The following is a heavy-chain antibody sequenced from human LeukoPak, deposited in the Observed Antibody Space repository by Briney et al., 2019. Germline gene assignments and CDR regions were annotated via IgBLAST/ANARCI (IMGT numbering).Heavy chain of an antibody. CDR1: GGSISSYY. CDR2: IYYSGST. D-gene: IGHD4-23*01. Sequence: SETLSLTCTVSGGSISSYYWSWIRQPPGKGLEWIGYIYYSGSTNYNPSLKSRVTRSVDTSKNQFSLKLSSVTAADTAVYYCASATTVVTRFDYWGQGTLVTVSS. J-gene: IGHJ4*02. V-gene: IGHV4-59*08. CDR3: ASATTVVTRFDY.